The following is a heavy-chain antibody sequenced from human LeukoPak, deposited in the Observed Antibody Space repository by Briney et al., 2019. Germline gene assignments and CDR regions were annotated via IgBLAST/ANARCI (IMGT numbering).Heavy chain of an antibody. CDR1: GFSLSTSGMC. CDR2: IDWDDDK. V-gene: IGHV2-70*11. CDR3: ARMITLSNGRYSSKTLDY. J-gene: IGHJ4*02. D-gene: IGHD5-18*01. Sequence: SGPTLVNPTQTLTLTCTFSGFSLSTSGMCVSWIRQPPGKALEWLARIDWDDDKYYSTSLKTRLTISKDTSKNQVVLTMTNMDPVDTATYYCARMITLSNGRYSSKTLDYWGQGTLVTASS.